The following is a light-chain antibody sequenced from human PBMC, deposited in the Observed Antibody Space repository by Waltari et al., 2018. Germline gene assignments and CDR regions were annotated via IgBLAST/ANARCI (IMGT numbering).Light chain of an antibody. V-gene: IGKV3-11*01. J-gene: IGKJ1*01. CDR1: QSAYTF. CDR3: QQRNTWPLT. CDR2: DAS. Sequence: ESVLTQSPATLSLSPGERATLSCRASQSAYTFLAWYQQKPGQAPRLLIYDASNRATGIPARFRGSGSGTDFTLTISSLEPEDFAVYYCQQRNTWPLTFGQGTKVEIK.